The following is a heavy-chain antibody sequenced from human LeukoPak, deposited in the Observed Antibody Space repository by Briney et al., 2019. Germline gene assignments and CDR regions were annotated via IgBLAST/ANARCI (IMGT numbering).Heavy chain of an antibody. CDR1: GFTFSSYA. CDR2: IRGGGGSK. V-gene: IGHV3-23*01. CDR3: AKAACSATSCYEDY. Sequence: PGGSLRLSCAASGFTFSSYAMNWVRQAPGKGLEWVSIIRGGGGSKYYADSVKGRFIISRDNSKNTLYLQMNNLRGEDTAVYYCAKAACSATSCYEDYWGQGTLVTVSS. D-gene: IGHD2-2*01. J-gene: IGHJ4*02.